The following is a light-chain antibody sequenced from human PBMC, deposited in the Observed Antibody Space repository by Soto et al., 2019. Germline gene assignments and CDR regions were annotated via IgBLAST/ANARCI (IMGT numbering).Light chain of an antibody. CDR1: QSISSY. J-gene: IGKJ1*01. CDR3: QQSYSTLPWT. V-gene: IGKV1-39*01. Sequence: DIQMTQSPSSLSASVGDRVTITCRASQSISSYLNWYQQKPGKAPKLLIYAASSLQSGLPSRFSGSGSGTDFTLTISSLQPEDFATYYCQQSYSTLPWTFGQGTKVDIK. CDR2: AAS.